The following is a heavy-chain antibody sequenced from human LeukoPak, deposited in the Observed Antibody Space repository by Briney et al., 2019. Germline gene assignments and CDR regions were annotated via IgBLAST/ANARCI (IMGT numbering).Heavy chain of an antibody. D-gene: IGHD6-13*01. J-gene: IGHJ4*02. CDR1: GGTFSSYA. CDR3: ARGAMGSSWYMDY. Sequence: SVKVSCKASGGTFSSYAISWMRQAPGQGLEWMGRIIPILGIANYAQKFQGRVTITADKSTSTAYMELSSLRSEDTAVYYCARGAMGSSWYMDYWGQGTLVTVSS. CDR2: IIPILGIA. V-gene: IGHV1-69*04.